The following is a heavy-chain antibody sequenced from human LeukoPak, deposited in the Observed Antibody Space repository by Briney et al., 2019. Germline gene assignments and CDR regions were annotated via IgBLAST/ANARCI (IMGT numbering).Heavy chain of an antibody. J-gene: IGHJ4*02. CDR2: INWSGGST. D-gene: IGHD2-15*01. Sequence: GGSLRLSCAASGFTFDDYGMSWVRQAPGKGLEWVSGINWSGGSTGYADSVKGRFTISRDNAKNSVYLRMNSLRAEDTALYYCARDWKYCSGGSCYLPDFWGQGTLVTVSS. CDR1: GFTFDDYG. V-gene: IGHV3-20*04. CDR3: ARDWKYCSGGSCYLPDF.